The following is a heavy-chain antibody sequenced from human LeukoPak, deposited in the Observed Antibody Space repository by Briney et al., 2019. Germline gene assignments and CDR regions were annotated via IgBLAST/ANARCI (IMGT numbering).Heavy chain of an antibody. J-gene: IGHJ4*02. CDR1: GFTFSSYG. Sequence: GGSLRLSCAASGFTFSSYGMHWVRQAPGKGLEWVAVIWYDGSDKYYADSVKGRFTISRDNSKNTLYLQMNSLRAEDTAVYYCARDLSVGATGNYFDYWGQGTLVTVSS. D-gene: IGHD1-26*01. CDR3: ARDLSVGATGNYFDY. V-gene: IGHV3-33*08. CDR2: IWYDGSDK.